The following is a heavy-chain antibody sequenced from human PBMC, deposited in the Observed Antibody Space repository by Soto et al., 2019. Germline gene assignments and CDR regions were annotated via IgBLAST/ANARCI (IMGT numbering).Heavy chain of an antibody. CDR1: GFPFSIYA. D-gene: IGHD3-10*01. V-gene: IGHV3-23*01. J-gene: IGHJ4*02. CDR3: ATAPLYYYGSGVLWYYFDY. Sequence: AGGSLRLSCAASGFPFSIYAMSWVRQSPGKGLEWVSAISGSGGSTYYADSVKGRFTISRDNSKNTLYLQMNSLRAEDTAVYYCATAPLYYYGSGVLWYYFDYSCQGTLVTVSS. CDR2: ISGSGGST.